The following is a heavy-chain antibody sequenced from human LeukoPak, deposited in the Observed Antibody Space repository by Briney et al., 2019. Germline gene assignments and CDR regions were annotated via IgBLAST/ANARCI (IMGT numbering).Heavy chain of an antibody. CDR1: GFTFSSYA. CDR3: AKAHDDWNYVYFRH. V-gene: IGHV3-23*01. J-gene: IGHJ1*01. Sequence: GGSLRLSCAASGFTFSSYAMSWVRRAPGKGLEWVSAIRGSGDDTYYADSVKGRFIVSRDNSRNTLYLQMNSLRAEDTAVHYCAKAHDDWNYVYFRHWGQGTLVTVSS. D-gene: IGHD1-7*01. CDR2: IRGSGDDT.